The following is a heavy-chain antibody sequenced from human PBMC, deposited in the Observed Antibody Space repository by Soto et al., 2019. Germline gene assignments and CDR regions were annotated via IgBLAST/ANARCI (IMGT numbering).Heavy chain of an antibody. CDR2: ISGSGGST. CDR3: AKVLTAGGLDY. Sequence: VQLLESGGGLVQPGGSLRLSCAASGFTFDSYGLSWVRQAPGKGLEWVSSISGSGGSTYYADSVKGRFTISRDNSKNTLYLQMNSLSAEDTAVYFGAKVLTAGGLDYWGQGTLVTVSS. CDR1: GFTFDSYG. V-gene: IGHV3-23*01. J-gene: IGHJ4*02. D-gene: IGHD6-13*01.